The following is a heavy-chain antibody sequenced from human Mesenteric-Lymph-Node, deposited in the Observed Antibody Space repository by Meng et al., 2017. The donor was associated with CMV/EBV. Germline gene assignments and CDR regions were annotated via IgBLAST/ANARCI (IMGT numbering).Heavy chain of an antibody. CDR1: GFTFSSYW. CDR2: IKQDGSEK. CDR3: AMGGGDAFDI. Sequence: GESLKISCAASGFTFSSYWMRWVRQAPGKGLEWVANIKQDGSEKYYVDSVKGRFTISRDNAKNSLYLQMNSLRAEDTAVYYCAMGGGDAFDIWGQGTMVTVSS. V-gene: IGHV3-7*01. J-gene: IGHJ3*02. D-gene: IGHD3-16*01.